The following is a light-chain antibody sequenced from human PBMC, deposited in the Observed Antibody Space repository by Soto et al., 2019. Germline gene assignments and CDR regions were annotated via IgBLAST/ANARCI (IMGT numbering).Light chain of an antibody. CDR3: SSYTTIKTVV. CDR1: SSEIGTYQY. Sequence: QSVLTQPASVSGSPGQSITISCTGTSSEIGTYQYVSWFQHHPGKAPKLIIFEVSNRPSGISDRFSGFKSANTAYLTISGVQPEDEADYHCSSYTTIKTVVFGGVTKLTVL. CDR2: EVS. V-gene: IGLV2-14*01. J-gene: IGLJ3*02.